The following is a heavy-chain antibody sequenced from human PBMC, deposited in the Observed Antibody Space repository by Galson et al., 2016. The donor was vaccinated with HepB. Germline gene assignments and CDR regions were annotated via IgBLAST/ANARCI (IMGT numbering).Heavy chain of an antibody. V-gene: IGHV1-2*04. D-gene: IGHD6-6*01. CDR1: GYTFTGYY. Sequence: SVKVSCKASGYTFTGYYMHWVRQAPGQGLEWMGWINPNTGDTNYAQKLQGWVTMTRDTSTNKAYMELSRLKSDDAAVYYCAREGGYSSSSGYFYYGLDVWGQGTTVTVAS. CDR2: INPNTGDT. CDR3: AREGGYSSSSGYFYYGLDV. J-gene: IGHJ6*02.